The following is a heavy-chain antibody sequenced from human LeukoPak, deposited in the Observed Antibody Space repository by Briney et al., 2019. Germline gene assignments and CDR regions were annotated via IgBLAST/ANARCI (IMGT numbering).Heavy chain of an antibody. Sequence: SETLSLTCTVSGGSISSYYWSWIRQPPGKGLEWIGYIYYSGSTNYNPSLKNRVTISVDTSKNQFSLKLSSVTAADTAVYYCARVFYYYYDSSGFYFDYWGQGTLVTVSS. J-gene: IGHJ4*02. CDR1: GGSISSYY. CDR3: ARVFYYYYDSSGFYFDY. CDR2: IYYSGST. V-gene: IGHV4-59*01. D-gene: IGHD3-22*01.